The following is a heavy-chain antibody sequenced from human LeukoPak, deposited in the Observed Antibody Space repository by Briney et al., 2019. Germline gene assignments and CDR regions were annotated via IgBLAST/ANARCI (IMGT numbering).Heavy chain of an antibody. CDR3: AKDIEIVGATGVDY. J-gene: IGHJ4*02. CDR1: GFTFDDYA. V-gene: IGHV3-43*02. CDR2: ISGGGGST. Sequence: GGSLRLSCAASGFTFDDYAMHWVRQAPGKGLEWVSPISGGGGSTYYADSVKGRFTISRDNSKNSLYLQMNSLRTEDTALYYCAKDIEIVGATGVDYWGQGTLVTVSS. D-gene: IGHD1-26*01.